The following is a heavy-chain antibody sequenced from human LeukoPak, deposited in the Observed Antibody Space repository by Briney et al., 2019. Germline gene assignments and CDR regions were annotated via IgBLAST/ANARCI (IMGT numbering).Heavy chain of an antibody. V-gene: IGHV3-23*01. D-gene: IGHD6-19*01. Sequence: GGSLRLSCAASGFTFSRYAMSWVRQAPGKGLEWVSGISSSGAGTLYADSGKGRFTISRDNSKNTLYMQMNGLRAEDTAIYYRAKETAEVGSPLFDSWGQGTLVTVSS. CDR1: GFTFSRYA. CDR2: ISSSGAGT. J-gene: IGHJ5*01. CDR3: AKETAEVGSPLFDS.